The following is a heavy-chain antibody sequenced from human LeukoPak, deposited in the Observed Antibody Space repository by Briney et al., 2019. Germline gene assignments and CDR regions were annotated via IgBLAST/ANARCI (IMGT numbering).Heavy chain of an antibody. V-gene: IGHV4-34*01. J-gene: IGHJ4*02. D-gene: IGHD6-13*01. CDR3: ANLYGHGIAAAGTNY. CDR1: GGSFSGYN. Sequence: RPSETLSLTCAVYGGSFSGYNWTWIRQSPGKGLEWIGEINHSGSTNYNPSLKSRVTISVDTSKNQFSLKLSSVTAADTAVYYCANLYGHGIAAAGTNYWGQGTLVTVSS. CDR2: INHSGST.